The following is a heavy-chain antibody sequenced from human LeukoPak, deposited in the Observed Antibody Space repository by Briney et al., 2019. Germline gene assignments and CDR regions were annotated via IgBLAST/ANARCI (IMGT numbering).Heavy chain of an antibody. CDR2: INPNSGGT. CDR1: GYTFTGYY. V-gene: IGHV1-2*02. D-gene: IGHD2-21*01. CDR3: AREYGDSSYCGGDCYTDY. Sequence: GASVKVSCKASGYTFTGYYMHWVRQAPGQGLEWMGWINPNSGGTNYAQKFQGRVTMTRDTSISTAYMELSRLRSDDTAVYHCAREYGDSSYCGGDCYTDYWGQGTLVTVSS. J-gene: IGHJ4*02.